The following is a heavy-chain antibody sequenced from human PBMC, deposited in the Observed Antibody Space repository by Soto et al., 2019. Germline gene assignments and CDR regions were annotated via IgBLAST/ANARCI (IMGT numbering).Heavy chain of an antibody. Sequence: PGGSLILSCAASGFTFSTYGIHWVRQAPGKGLEWVSTISSTADGTDYADSVKGRFTISRDNSKNTLYLQMNSLRAEDTAVYYCAQAISRERQIDYWGQGTLVTVSS. V-gene: IGHV3-23*01. CDR2: ISSTADGT. CDR3: AQAISRERQIDY. CDR1: GFTFSTYG. J-gene: IGHJ4*02. D-gene: IGHD1-26*01.